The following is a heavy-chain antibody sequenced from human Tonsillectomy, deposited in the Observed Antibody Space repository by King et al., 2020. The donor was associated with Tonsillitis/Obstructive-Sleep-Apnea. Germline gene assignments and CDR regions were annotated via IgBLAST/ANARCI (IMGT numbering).Heavy chain of an antibody. CDR1: GCSIISGGYY. Sequence: VQLQESGPGLLKPSQTLSLPGTFSGCSIISGGYYCSWIRQHPGKGLAWIGSIYYSVSTSYTPSLKSRVTISVDTSTNQFSLKLSSVTAADTAVYYCARRGCSSTSCYPFDYWGQGTLVTVSS. J-gene: IGHJ4*02. CDR3: ARRGCSSTSCYPFDY. V-gene: IGHV4-31*03. CDR2: IYYSVST. D-gene: IGHD2-2*01.